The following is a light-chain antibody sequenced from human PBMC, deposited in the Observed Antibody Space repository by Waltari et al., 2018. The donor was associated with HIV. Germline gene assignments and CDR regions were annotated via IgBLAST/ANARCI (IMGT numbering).Light chain of an antibody. CDR1: SRDVGGYNY. CDR2: EVS. CDR3: SSYTSSSTPV. V-gene: IGLV2-14*01. Sequence: QSALTQPASVSGSPGPSITISCTGTSRDVGGYNYFSWYQQHPGKAPKLMMYEVSNRPSGVSNRFSGSKSGNTASLTISGLQAEDEADYYCSSYTSSSTPVFGGGTKLTVL. J-gene: IGLJ3*02.